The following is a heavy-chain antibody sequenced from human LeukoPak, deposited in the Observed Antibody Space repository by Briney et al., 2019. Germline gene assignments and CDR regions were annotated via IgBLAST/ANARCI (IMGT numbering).Heavy chain of an antibody. V-gene: IGHV4-59*08. CDR2: IYYSGST. J-gene: IGHJ6*03. CDR1: GGSISSYY. Sequence: SETLSLTCTVSGGSISSYYWSWIRQPPGKGLEWIGYIYYSGSTNYNPSLKSRVTISVDTSKNQFSLKLSSVTAADTAVYYCARHNRCSSTSCYEAGSYYYYYYYMDVWGKGTTVTVSS. CDR3: ARHNRCSSTSCYEAGSYYYYYYYMDV. D-gene: IGHD2-2*01.